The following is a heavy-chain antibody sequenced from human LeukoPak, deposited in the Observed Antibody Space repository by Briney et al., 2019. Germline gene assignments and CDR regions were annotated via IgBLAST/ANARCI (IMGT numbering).Heavy chain of an antibody. Sequence: GGSLRLSCAASGFTFSSYDMHWARQVTGKGLEWVSGIGAAGDTYYPGSVRGRFTISRENAKNSLYLQMNSLRAGDTAVYYCARAPGDAGGAFDIWGQGTMVTVSS. CDR3: ARAPGDAGGAFDI. J-gene: IGHJ3*02. V-gene: IGHV3-13*04. CDR1: GFTFSSYD. CDR2: IGAAGDT. D-gene: IGHD3-16*01.